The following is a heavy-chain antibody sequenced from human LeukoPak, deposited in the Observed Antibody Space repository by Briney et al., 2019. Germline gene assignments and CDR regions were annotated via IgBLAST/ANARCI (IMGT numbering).Heavy chain of an antibody. CDR2: ISYDGSNK. D-gene: IGHD5-18*01. J-gene: IGHJ4*02. Sequence: GGSLRLSCAASGFTFSNYAMSWVRQGPGKGLEWVAVISYDGSNKYYADSVKGRFTISRDNSKNTLYLQMNSLRAEDTAVYYCAPPWVDTATGPFDYWGQGTLVTVSS. CDR3: APPWVDTATGPFDY. CDR1: GFTFSNYA. V-gene: IGHV3-30-3*01.